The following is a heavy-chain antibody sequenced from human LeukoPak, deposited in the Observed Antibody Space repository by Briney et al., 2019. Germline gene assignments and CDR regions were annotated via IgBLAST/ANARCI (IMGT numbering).Heavy chain of an antibody. CDR3: ARDQWGYMVRGVTLDF. Sequence: PGRSLRLSCAASGFTFNYYGMHWVRQAPGKGLEWVALISYDGNTKYYADSVRGRFTISRDNSNNTLYLQMNSLISEDTAVYFCARDQWGYMVRGVTLDFWGQGTLVAVSS. V-gene: IGHV3-30*03. J-gene: IGHJ4*02. D-gene: IGHD3-10*01. CDR1: GFTFNYYG. CDR2: ISYDGNTK.